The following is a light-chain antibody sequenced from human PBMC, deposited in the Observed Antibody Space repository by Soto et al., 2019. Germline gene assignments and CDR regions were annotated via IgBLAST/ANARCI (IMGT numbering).Light chain of an antibody. J-gene: IGLJ2*01. CDR2: EVS. CDR1: GGDVGYYNY. Sequence: QSALTQPASVSGSPGQSITISCTGTGGDVGYYNYVSWYQHHPGKAPKLMIYEVSNRPSGVSNRFSGSKSGNTASLTISGLLAEDEADYYCSSYTSTSTLVVFGGGTKVTVL. CDR3: SSYTSTSTLVV. V-gene: IGLV2-14*01.